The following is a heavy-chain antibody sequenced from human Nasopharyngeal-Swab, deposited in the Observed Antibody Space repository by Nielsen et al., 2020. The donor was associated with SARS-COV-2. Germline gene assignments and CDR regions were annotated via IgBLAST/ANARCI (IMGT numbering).Heavy chain of an antibody. Sequence: SETLSLTCAVSGGSFSGHQWSWVRQTPGKGLEWIGEVNHGGGTNYNPSLKSRVTISVATSKNQFSLKLTSVTAADTAVYYCARGGAGVVASPVLGLGPFYYYHFMDVWGQGTTVTVSS. CDR1: GGSFSGHQ. CDR2: VNHGGGT. J-gene: IGHJ6*03. D-gene: IGHD6-6*01. V-gene: IGHV4-34*01. CDR3: ARGGAGVVASPVLGLGPFYYYHFMDV.